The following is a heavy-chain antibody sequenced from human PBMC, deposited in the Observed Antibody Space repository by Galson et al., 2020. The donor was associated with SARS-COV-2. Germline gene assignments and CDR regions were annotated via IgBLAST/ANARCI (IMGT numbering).Heavy chain of an antibody. CDR3: AKVDGGPDY. J-gene: IGHJ4*02. V-gene: IGHV3-9*01. D-gene: IGHD3-10*01. CDR1: GFTFDDYA. CDR2: ISWNSGSI. Sequence: SLKISCAASGFTFDDYAMHWVRQAPAKGLEWVSGISWNSGSIGYADSVKGRFTISRDNAKNSLYLQMNSLRAEDTALYYCAKVDGGPDYWGQGTLVTVSS.